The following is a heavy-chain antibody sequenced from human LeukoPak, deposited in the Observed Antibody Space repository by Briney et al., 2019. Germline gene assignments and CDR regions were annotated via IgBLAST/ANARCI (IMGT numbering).Heavy chain of an antibody. D-gene: IGHD2-21*02. J-gene: IGHJ4*02. CDR1: GGSFSGCY. CDR2: IYYSGST. V-gene: IGHV4-34*01. CDR3: ARGRATYCGGDCQKYYFDY. Sequence: SETLSLTCAVYGGSFSGCYWSWIRQPPGKGLEWIGSIYYSGSTYYNPSLKSRVTISVDTSKNQFSLKLSSVTAADTAVYYCARGRATYCGGDCQKYYFDYWGQGTLVTVSS.